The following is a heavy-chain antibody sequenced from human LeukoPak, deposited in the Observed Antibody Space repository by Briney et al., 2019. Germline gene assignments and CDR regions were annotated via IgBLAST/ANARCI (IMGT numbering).Heavy chain of an antibody. CDR3: ARDLTVYGHNPLYYFDY. CDR1: GVSVSSNF. D-gene: IGHD4-17*01. Sequence: GGSLRLSCAVSGVSVSSNFMSWVRQAPGKGLEWVSVIYSDGSTYYADSVKGRITISRDNSKNTLYLQMNSLRAEDTAVYYCARDLTVYGHNPLYYFDYWGQGTLVTVSS. CDR2: IYSDGST. J-gene: IGHJ4*02. V-gene: IGHV3-66*01.